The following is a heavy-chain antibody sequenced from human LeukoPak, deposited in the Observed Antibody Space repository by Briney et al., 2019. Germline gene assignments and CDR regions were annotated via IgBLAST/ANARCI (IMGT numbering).Heavy chain of an antibody. Sequence: PSQTLSLTCTVSGGSISSGGYYWRWIRQHPGKSLEWIGYIYYSGSTYYNPSLKSRVTISVDTSKNQFSLKLSSVTAADTAVYYCARSDPPRYFDWGYFDYWGQGTLVTVSS. CDR2: IYYSGST. CDR1: GGSISSGGYY. D-gene: IGHD3-9*01. V-gene: IGHV4-31*03. J-gene: IGHJ4*02. CDR3: ARSDPPRYFDWGYFDY.